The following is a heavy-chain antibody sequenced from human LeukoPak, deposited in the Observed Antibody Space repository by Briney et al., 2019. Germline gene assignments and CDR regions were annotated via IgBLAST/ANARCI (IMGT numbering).Heavy chain of an antibody. CDR3: AREGTWSYYYDY. J-gene: IGHJ4*02. CDR1: GFSVRSNY. Sequence: GGSLRLSCAASGFSVRSNYMNWVRQAPGKGLEWVSVIYSGGSTYYADSVKGRFTISRDNSRNTLYLQMNSLRAEDTAVYYCAREGTWSYYYDYWGQGTLVTVSS. D-gene: IGHD1-26*01. CDR2: IYSGGST. V-gene: IGHV3-66*01.